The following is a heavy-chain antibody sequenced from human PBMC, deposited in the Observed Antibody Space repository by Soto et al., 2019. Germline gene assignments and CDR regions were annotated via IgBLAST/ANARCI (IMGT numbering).Heavy chain of an antibody. CDR2: SYYRGST. CDR3: ARDVRGYSGYLVAP. Sequence: PSETLRLTCTVSGSCLSRGGNYWSGIRQHPGKGLEWIGYSYYRGSTYYNPSLKSRVTISVDTSKNQFSLKLSSVTAADTAVYYCARDVRGYSGYLVAPWGQGTLVTVS. D-gene: IGHD5-12*01. CDR1: GSCLSRGGNY. J-gene: IGHJ4*02. V-gene: IGHV4-31*03.